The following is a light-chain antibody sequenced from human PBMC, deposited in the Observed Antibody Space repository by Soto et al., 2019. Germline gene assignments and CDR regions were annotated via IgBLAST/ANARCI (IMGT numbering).Light chain of an antibody. J-gene: IGKJ1*01. V-gene: IGKV1-39*01. Sequence: EIQMPQSPSSLSASVGDRVTITCRASQSIRSYLNWYQQKPGKAPKLLIYAASSLQSGVPSRFSGSGSGTDFTLTISSLQPEDFATYYCQQSYSTPSVGQGTKVEIK. CDR2: AAS. CDR1: QSIRSY. CDR3: QQSYSTPS.